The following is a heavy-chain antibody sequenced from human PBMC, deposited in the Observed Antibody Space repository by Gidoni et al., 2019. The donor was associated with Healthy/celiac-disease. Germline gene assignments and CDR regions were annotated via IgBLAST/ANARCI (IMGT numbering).Heavy chain of an antibody. CDR1: VGSISSGGYY. V-gene: IGHV4-31*03. CDR2: IYYSGST. Sequence: QVQLQESGPGLVKPSQTLSLTCTVSVGSISSGGYYWSWIRQHPGKGLEWIGYIYYSGSTYYNPSLKSRVTISVDTSKNQFSLKLSSVTAADTAVYYCARDSDPTVTTGGMDVWGQGTTVTVSS. D-gene: IGHD4-4*01. CDR3: ARDSDPTVTTGGMDV. J-gene: IGHJ6*02.